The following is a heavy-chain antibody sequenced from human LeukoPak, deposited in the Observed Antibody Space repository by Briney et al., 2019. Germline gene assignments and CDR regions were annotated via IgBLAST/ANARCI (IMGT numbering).Heavy chain of an antibody. D-gene: IGHD3-22*01. Sequence: ASVKVSCKASGYIFTGYYIHWVRQAPGQGLEWMGIIYPSGGSTRYAQKFQGRVTMTRDMSTSTVYMELSSLRSEDTAVYYCARAATNYYDSSGYSDAFDIWGQGTLVTVSS. CDR1: GYIFTGYY. V-gene: IGHV1-46*01. CDR3: ARAATNYYDSSGYSDAFDI. J-gene: IGHJ3*02. CDR2: IYPSGGST.